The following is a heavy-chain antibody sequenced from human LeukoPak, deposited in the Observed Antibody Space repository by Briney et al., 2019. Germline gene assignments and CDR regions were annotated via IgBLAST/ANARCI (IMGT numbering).Heavy chain of an antibody. CDR1: GGSINSYY. CDR2: TYYSGST. J-gene: IGHJ3*02. V-gene: IGHV4-59*12. D-gene: IGHD3-22*01. Sequence: SETLSLTCTVSGGSINSYYWSWIRQPPGKGLEWIGYTYYSGSTNYNPSLKSRVTISVDMSKNQFSLNLSSVTAADTAVYYCARVGGITMIVVLITDAFDIWGQGTMVTVSS. CDR3: ARVGGITMIVVLITDAFDI.